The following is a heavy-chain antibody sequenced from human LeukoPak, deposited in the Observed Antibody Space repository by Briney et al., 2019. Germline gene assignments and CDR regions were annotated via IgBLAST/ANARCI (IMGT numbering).Heavy chain of an antibody. V-gene: IGHV4-38-2*02. D-gene: IGHD3-10*01. Sequence: ASETLSLTCKVSNYPVRSDLHWSWIRQSPGRGLEWIASIYQSGHAYYSPSLKSRVLISFDTSKKELSLKINSVTATDTALYYCASLRFGDSYFDFWGQGTQVTVSS. CDR2: IYQSGHA. J-gene: IGHJ4*02. CDR1: NYPVRSDLH. CDR3: ASLRFGDSYFDF.